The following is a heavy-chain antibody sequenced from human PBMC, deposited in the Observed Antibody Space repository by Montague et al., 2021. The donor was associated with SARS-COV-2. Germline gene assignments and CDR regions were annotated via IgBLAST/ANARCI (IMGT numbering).Heavy chain of an antibody. CDR2: IYYRGTT. J-gene: IGHJ5*02. Sequence: SETLSLTCSVSGGSIGSDYWSWIRQSPGKGLEWIGYIYYRGTTNYNPSLKSRVTFSVDTSKNQFSLKLISVTAADTAVYFCAGEDRWNWFDPWGQGVLVTVSS. CDR1: GGSIGSDY. CDR3: AGEDRWNWFDP. D-gene: IGHD5-24*01. V-gene: IGHV4-59*01.